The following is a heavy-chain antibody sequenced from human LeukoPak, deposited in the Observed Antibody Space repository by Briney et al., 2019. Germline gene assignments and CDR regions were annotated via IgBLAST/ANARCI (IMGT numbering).Heavy chain of an antibody. CDR3: ATSGYSYALNY. V-gene: IGHV3-7*01. Sequence: QPGGSLRLSCAASGFSFSTDWMTWVRQAPGKGLEWVANIKGDGSEKYYVDSVMGRFTISRDNAKNSLYLQMNSLRAEDTAVYYCATSGYSYALNYWGQGTLVTVSS. D-gene: IGHD2-2*03. CDR1: GFSFSTDW. J-gene: IGHJ1*01. CDR2: IKGDGSEK.